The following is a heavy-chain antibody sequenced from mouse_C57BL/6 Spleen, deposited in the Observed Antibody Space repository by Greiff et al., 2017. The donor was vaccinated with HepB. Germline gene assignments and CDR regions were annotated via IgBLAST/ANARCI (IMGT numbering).Heavy chain of an antibody. V-gene: IGHV7-1*01. J-gene: IGHJ4*01. CDR1: GFTFSDFY. CDR2: SRNKANDYTT. CDR3: ARDARTTVVEDYAMDY. Sequence: EVKLVESGGGLVQSGRSLRLSCATSGFTFSDFYMEWVRQAPGKGLEWIAASRNKANDYTTEYSASVKGRFIVSRDTSQSILYLQMNALRAEDTAIYYCARDARTTVVEDYAMDYWGQGTSVTVSS. D-gene: IGHD1-1*01.